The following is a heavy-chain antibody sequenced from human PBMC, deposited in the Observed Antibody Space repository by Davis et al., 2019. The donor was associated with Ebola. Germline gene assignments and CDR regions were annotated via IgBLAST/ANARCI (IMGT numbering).Heavy chain of an antibody. Sequence: GESLKISCAASGFTFSSYSMNWVRQAPGKGLGWVSYISSSSSTIYYADSVKGRFTISRDNAKNSLYLQMNSLRDEDTAVYYCARDHLMAPDYYYYYGMDVWGQGTTVTVSS. CDR3: ARDHLMAPDYYYYYGMDV. CDR1: GFTFSSYS. V-gene: IGHV3-48*02. CDR2: ISSSSSTI. D-gene: IGHD2-8*01. J-gene: IGHJ6*02.